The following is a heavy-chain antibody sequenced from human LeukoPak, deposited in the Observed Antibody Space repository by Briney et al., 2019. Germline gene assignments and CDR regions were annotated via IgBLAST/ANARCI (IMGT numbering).Heavy chain of an antibody. CDR2: ISTYNGNS. Sequence: ASVKVSCKASGYTFTGYYMHWVRQAPGQGLEWMGWISTYNGNSNYAQKLQGRVTMTTDTSTATAYMELRSLRSDDTAVYYCARDRSSNGAFDIWGQGTMVTVSS. CDR1: GYTFTGYY. J-gene: IGHJ3*02. V-gene: IGHV1-18*04. D-gene: IGHD2-8*01. CDR3: ARDRSSNGAFDI.